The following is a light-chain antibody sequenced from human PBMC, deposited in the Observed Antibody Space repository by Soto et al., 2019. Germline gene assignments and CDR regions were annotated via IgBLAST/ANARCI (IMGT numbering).Light chain of an antibody. V-gene: IGKV3-11*01. J-gene: IGKJ2*01. Sequence: EIVLTQSPATLPLSPGERATLSCRASQSVNRDLAWYQQKPGQAPRLLIYDVSNRATGIPARFSGSGSGTDFTLTISSLEPEDFAVYSCQQRRSWPSTFGQGTKLEIK. CDR3: QQRRSWPST. CDR2: DVS. CDR1: QSVNRD.